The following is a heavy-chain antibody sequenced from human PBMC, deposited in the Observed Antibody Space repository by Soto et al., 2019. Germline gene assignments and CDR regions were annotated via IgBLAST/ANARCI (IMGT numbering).Heavy chain of an antibody. D-gene: IGHD6-13*01. CDR2: INPTAGVT. V-gene: IGHV1-46*01. J-gene: IGHJ4*02. CDR1: GYTFTNYF. CDR3: VRDSGAKLSSS. Sequence: ASVKVSCKAFGYTFTNYFMHWVRQAPGQRLEWMGVINPTAGVTSYAQRFQGRVTITADESARTSYMELRSLKSQDTAVYYCVRDSGAKLSSSWGQGTLVTVSS.